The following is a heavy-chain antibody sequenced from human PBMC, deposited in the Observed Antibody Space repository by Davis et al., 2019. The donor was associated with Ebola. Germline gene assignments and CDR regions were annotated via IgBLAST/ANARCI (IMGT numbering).Heavy chain of an antibody. Sequence: GESLKISCAASGFTFSNAWMSWVRQVPGKGLEWVGRIKSKTDGGTTDYAAPVKGRFTISRDDSKDTLYLQMNSLRAEDTAVYYCAKVRLDTGNYGLVDYWGQGTLVTVSS. CDR3: AKVRLDTGNYGLVDY. V-gene: IGHV3-15*01. CDR1: GFTFSNAW. J-gene: IGHJ4*02. CDR2: IKSKTDGGTT. D-gene: IGHD1-26*01.